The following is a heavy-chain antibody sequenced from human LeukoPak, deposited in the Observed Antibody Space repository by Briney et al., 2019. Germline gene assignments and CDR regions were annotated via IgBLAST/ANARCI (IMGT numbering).Heavy chain of an antibody. Sequence: GASVKVSCKASGGTFTTYAFNWVRQAPGQGLEWMGRIIPIFDSAHYAQRFQGRITITTDESSTTAYMTLSSLTSDDTAVYYCASQDASIYSESSTSPTYSDWGQGTLVTVSS. CDR1: GGTFTTYA. V-gene: IGHV1-69*05. D-gene: IGHD3-22*01. CDR2: IIPIFDSA. CDR3: ASQDASIYSESSTSPTYSD. J-gene: IGHJ4*02.